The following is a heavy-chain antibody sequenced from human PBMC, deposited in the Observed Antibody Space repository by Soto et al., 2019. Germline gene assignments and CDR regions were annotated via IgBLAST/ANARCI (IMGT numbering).Heavy chain of an antibody. J-gene: IGHJ4*02. CDR1: GGSINSDEYY. D-gene: IGHD4-4*01. Sequence: QVQLQESGPGLVKPSPTLSLTCSVSGGSINSDEYYWSWIRQPPGGGLEWIGHVYSTGSTSYSPSLKSRLTISVDTSKNQFSLRLTSVSAADAAVYYCARDRSNSPDLFDSWGQGTLVAVSS. V-gene: IGHV4-30-4*01. CDR3: ARDRSNSPDLFDS. CDR2: VYSTGST.